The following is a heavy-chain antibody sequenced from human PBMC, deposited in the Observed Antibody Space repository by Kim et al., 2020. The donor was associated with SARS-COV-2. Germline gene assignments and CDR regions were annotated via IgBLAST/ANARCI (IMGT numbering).Heavy chain of an antibody. CDR2: INHSGST. V-gene: IGHV4-34*01. CDR3: AREGLYDYVWGSYHHDAF. D-gene: IGHD3-16*02. Sequence: SETLSLTCAVYGGSFSGYYWSWIRQPPGKGLEWIGEINHSGSTNYNPSLKSRVTISVDTSKNQFSLKLSSVTAADTAVYYCAREGLYDYVWGSYHHDAF. CDR1: GGSFSGYY. J-gene: IGHJ3*01.